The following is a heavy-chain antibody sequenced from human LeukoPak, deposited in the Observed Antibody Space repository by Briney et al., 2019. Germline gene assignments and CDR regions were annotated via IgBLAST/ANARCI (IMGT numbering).Heavy chain of an antibody. CDR1: GFTFSSYA. J-gene: IGHJ5*02. D-gene: IGHD3-16*01. V-gene: IGHV3-23*01. CDR3: ARLWGGNGYSGGSFNL. Sequence: GGSLRLSCAASGFTFSSYAMSWVRQAPGKGLEWVSTISGSGGGGSIYYADSVKGRFTISKDNSNNMEFLQMDRLRAEDTAVYYCARLWGGNGYSGGSFNLWGQGTLVTVSS. CDR2: ISGSGGGGSI.